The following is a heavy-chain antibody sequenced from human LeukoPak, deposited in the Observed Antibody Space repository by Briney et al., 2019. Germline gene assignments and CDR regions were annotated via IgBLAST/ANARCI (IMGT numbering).Heavy chain of an antibody. Sequence: GASVKVSCKASGYTFTSYAMHWVRQAPGQRLEWMGWINAGNGNTKYSQKFQGRVTITRDTSASTAYMELSNLRSEDTAVYYCARDSYGSGSYYPYWGQGTLVTVSS. CDR2: INAGNGNT. CDR1: GYTFTSYA. V-gene: IGHV1-3*01. J-gene: IGHJ4*02. CDR3: ARDSYGSGSYYPY. D-gene: IGHD3-10*01.